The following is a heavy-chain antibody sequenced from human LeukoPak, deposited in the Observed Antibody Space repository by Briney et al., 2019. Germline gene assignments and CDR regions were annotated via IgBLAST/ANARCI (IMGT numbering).Heavy chain of an antibody. Sequence: PGGSLRLSCAASGFTFSSYGMHWVRQAPGKGLEWVAAISYDGSNKYYADSVKGRFTISRDNSKNTLYLQMNSLRAEDTAVYYCAKDDPTTVIMDYWGQGTLVTVSS. CDR2: ISYDGSNK. D-gene: IGHD4-11*01. CDR3: AKDDPTTVIMDY. J-gene: IGHJ4*02. V-gene: IGHV3-30*18. CDR1: GFTFSSYG.